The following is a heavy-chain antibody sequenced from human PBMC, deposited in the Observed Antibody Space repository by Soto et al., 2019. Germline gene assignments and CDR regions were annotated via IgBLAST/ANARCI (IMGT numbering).Heavy chain of an antibody. J-gene: IGHJ3*02. Sequence: GGSLRLSCAASGFTFSSYSMNWVRQAPGKGLEWVSYISSSSSTIYYADSVKGRFTISRDNAKNSLYLQMNSLRDEDTAVYYCARGAGLGYCSSTSCYTADAFDIWGQGTMVTVSS. CDR2: ISSSSSTI. D-gene: IGHD2-2*02. V-gene: IGHV3-48*02. CDR3: ARGAGLGYCSSTSCYTADAFDI. CDR1: GFTFSSYS.